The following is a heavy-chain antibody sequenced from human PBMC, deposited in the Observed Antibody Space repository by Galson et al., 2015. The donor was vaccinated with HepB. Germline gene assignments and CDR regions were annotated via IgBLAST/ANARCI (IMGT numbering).Heavy chain of an antibody. CDR1: GFRFGDYW. CDR2: TNQAGSAE. V-gene: IGHV3-7*01. J-gene: IGHJ4*02. D-gene: IGHD1-14*01. Sequence: SLRLSCAASGFRFGDYWLSWVRQAPGKGLEWVANTNQAGSAEFFADSVKGRFAISRDNAKNSLYLHMNSLRAEDTAVYYCAKETVGGGGFDYWGQGTLVSVSS. CDR3: AKETVGGGGFDY.